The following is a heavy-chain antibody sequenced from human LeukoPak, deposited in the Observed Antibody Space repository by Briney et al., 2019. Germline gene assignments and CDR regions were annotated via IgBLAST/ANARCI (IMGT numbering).Heavy chain of an antibody. V-gene: IGHV3-48*02. CDR1: GFTFSSYS. D-gene: IGHD2-2*01. CDR2: ISSGTSAI. CDR3: ARRGCSGSICYTYFDY. Sequence: GGSLRLSCAASGFTFSSYSMNWVRQAPGKGLEWVSYISSGTSAIYYADSVKGRFTISRDNAKNSLYLQMNSLRDEDTAVYYCARRGCSGSICYTYFDYWGQGTLVTVSS. J-gene: IGHJ4*02.